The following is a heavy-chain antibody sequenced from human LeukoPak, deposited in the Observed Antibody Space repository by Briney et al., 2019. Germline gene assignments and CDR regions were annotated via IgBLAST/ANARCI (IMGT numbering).Heavy chain of an antibody. Sequence: GSSVKVSCKASGGTFSSYAISWVRQAPGQGLEWMGRIIPILGIANCAQKFQGRVTITADKSTSTAYMELSSLRSEDTAVYYCARAYSSGWYLDAFDIWGQGTMVTVSS. CDR3: ARAYSSGWYLDAFDI. J-gene: IGHJ3*02. CDR1: GGTFSSYA. CDR2: IIPILGIA. V-gene: IGHV1-69*04. D-gene: IGHD6-19*01.